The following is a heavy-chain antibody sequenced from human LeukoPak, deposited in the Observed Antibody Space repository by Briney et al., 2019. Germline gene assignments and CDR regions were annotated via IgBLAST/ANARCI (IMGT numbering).Heavy chain of an antibody. J-gene: IGHJ6*04. CDR3: ARVPPQWYSSSWRGPKPNYYYGMDV. Sequence: GGSLRLSCAASGFTFSDYYMSWIRQAPGKGLEWVSCISSSSSYTNYADSVKGRFTISRDNAKNSLYLQMNSLRAEDTAVYYCARVPPQWYSSSWRGPKPNYYYGMDVWGKGTTVTVSS. D-gene: IGHD6-13*01. CDR1: GFTFSDYY. CDR2: ISSSSSYT. V-gene: IGHV3-11*06.